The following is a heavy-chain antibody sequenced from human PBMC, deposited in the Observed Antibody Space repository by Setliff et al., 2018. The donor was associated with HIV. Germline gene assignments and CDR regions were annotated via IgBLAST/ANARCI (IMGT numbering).Heavy chain of an antibody. CDR2: MNPNIDNT. CDR3: ARDSPRQRVVDYYYYMDV. D-gene: IGHD2-15*01. V-gene: IGHV1-8*02. CDR1: GYTFTSYD. Sequence: ASVKVSCKASGYTFTSYDINWVRQATGQGLEWMGWMNPNIDNTGYAQKFQGRVIMTRNTSISTAYMELTSLRSEDTAVFYCARDSPRQRVVDYYYYMDVWGKGTTVTVSS. J-gene: IGHJ6*03.